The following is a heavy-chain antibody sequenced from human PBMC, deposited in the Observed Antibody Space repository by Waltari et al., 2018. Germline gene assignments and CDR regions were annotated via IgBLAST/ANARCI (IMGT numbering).Heavy chain of an antibody. J-gene: IGHJ2*01. CDR2: IKQDGSET. CDR3: ARDSLATGYWYFDQ. Sequence: EVQLVESGGGLVQPGGSLKLSCAASGFIFSNYLLSWVRQAPGKGLEWVASIKQDGSETYFVDSLKGRFTISRDNTENSMYLQMDSLRAEDTAHYYCARDSLATGYWYFDQWGRGTLVTVSS. V-gene: IGHV3-7*01. CDR1: GFIFSNYL. D-gene: IGHD6-25*01.